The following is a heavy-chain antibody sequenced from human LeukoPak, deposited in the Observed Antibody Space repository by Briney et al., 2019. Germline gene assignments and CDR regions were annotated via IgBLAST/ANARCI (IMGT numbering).Heavy chain of an antibody. J-gene: IGHJ5*02. CDR3: ARHGGRAAAGWGDNWFDP. CDR2: IYYSGST. V-gene: IGHV4-59*08. D-gene: IGHD6-13*01. CDR1: GAPISNYY. Sequence: SETLSLTCTVSGAPISNYYWSWIRQSPGKALEWIGYIYYSGSTNYNPSLKSRVTISVDTSKKQFSLKLSSVTAADTAVYYCARHGGRAAAGWGDNWFDPWGQGTLVTVSS.